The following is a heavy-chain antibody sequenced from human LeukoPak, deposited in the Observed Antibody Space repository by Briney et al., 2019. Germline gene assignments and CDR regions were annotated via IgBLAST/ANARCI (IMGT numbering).Heavy chain of an antibody. D-gene: IGHD1-26*01. J-gene: IGHJ4*02. Sequence: SESLSLTCTVSGASISNYYWSWIRQTPEKGLEWMGHIHSSGGSSYYPSLKSRLTLSIDTSRNQLSLKLPSVTAADTAVYFCARLGSYHDFWGQGALVTVSS. CDR3: ARLGSYHDF. CDR1: GASISNYY. CDR2: IHSSGGS. V-gene: IGHV4-4*09.